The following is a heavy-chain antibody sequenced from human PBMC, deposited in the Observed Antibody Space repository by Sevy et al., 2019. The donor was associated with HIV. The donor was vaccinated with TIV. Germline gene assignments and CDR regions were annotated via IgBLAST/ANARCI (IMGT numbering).Heavy chain of an antibody. CDR1: GGSISSGGYS. CDR3: ARAGYCSSTSCYNFDH. V-gene: IGHV4-30-2*01. D-gene: IGHD2-2*01. Sequence: SETLSLTCAVSGGSISSGGYSWSWIRQPPGKGLDWIGYIYHSGSTYYNPSLKSRVTISVDRSKNKFSLKLSSVTAADTAVYYCARAGYCSSTSCYNFDHWGQGTLVTVSS. J-gene: IGHJ4*02. CDR2: IYHSGST.